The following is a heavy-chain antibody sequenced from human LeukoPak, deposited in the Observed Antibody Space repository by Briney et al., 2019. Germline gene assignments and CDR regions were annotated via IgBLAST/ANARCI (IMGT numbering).Heavy chain of an antibody. CDR1: GFTFNNAW. D-gene: IGHD3-22*01. CDR2: IKSKTDGGTT. J-gene: IGHJ3*01. CDR3: TTYYYDSSGYTVSSR. Sequence: GGFLRLSCAASGFTFNNAWMSWVRQAPGKGLEWVGRIKSKTDGGTTDYAAPVKGRFTISRDDSKNTLFLQMNSLKTEDTAVYYCTTYYYDSSGYTVSSRWGQGTMVTVSS. V-gene: IGHV3-15*01.